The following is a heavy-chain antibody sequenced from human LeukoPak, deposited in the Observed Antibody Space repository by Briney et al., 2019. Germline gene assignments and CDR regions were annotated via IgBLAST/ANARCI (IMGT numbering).Heavy chain of an antibody. CDR1: GGTFSSYA. V-gene: IGHV1-69*01. D-gene: IGHD1-26*01. CDR3: AREGRIVGATTHYYMDV. Sequence: ASVKVSCKASGGTFSSYAISWVRQAPGQRLEWMGGIIPIFGTANYAQKFQGRVTITADESTSTAYMELSSLRSEDTAVYYCAREGRIVGATTHYYMDVWGKGTTVTVSS. CDR2: IIPIFGTA. J-gene: IGHJ6*03.